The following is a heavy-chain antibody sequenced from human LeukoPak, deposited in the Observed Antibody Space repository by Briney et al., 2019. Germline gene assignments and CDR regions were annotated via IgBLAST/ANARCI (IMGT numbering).Heavy chain of an antibody. CDR3: AVVVTARYFDY. J-gene: IGHJ4*02. CDR2: IYYSGSF. V-gene: IGHV4-39*07. D-gene: IGHD2-21*02. Sequence: SETLSLTCTVSGGSISRSPYYWGWIRQPPGKGLEWIGSIYYSGSFYNNPSLNSRVTISVDTSKNQFSLNLSSVTAADTAVYYCAVVVTARYFDYWGQGTLVTVSS. CDR1: GGSISRSPYY.